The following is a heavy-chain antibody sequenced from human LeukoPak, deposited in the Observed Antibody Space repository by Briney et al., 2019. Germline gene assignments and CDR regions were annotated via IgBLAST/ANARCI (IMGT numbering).Heavy chain of an antibody. CDR2: IYYSGST. Sequence: SETLSLTCTVSGGSISSSSYYWGWIRQPPGKGLEWIGSIYYSGSTYYNPSLKSRVTISVDTSKNQFSLKLSSVTAADTAVYYCARAADLGTMIVVVPFGYWGQGTLVTVSS. D-gene: IGHD3-22*01. V-gene: IGHV4-39*07. J-gene: IGHJ4*02. CDR3: ARAADLGTMIVVVPFGY. CDR1: GGSISSSSYY.